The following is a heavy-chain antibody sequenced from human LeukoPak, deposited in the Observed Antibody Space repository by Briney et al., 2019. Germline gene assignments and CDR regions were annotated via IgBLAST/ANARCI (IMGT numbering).Heavy chain of an antibody. CDR2: IYYSGST. CDR1: GGSISSGGYY. V-gene: IGHV4-31*03. Sequence: SQTLSLTCTVSGGSISSGGYYWSWIRQHPGKGLEWIGYIYYSGSTYYNPSLKSRVTMSVDTSKNQFSLKLSSVTAADTAVYYCARVSDRLYWYFDLWGRGTLVTVSS. J-gene: IGHJ2*01. D-gene: IGHD6-25*01. CDR3: ARVSDRLYWYFDL.